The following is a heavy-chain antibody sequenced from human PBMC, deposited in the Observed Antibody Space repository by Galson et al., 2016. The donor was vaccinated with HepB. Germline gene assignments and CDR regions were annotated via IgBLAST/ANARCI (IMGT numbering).Heavy chain of an antibody. CDR1: GGSINSSGHY. D-gene: IGHD3-10*01. J-gene: IGHJ6*02. CDR3: ARHTGSSAFYYYGIDV. Sequence: SETLSLTCTVSGGSINSSGHYWGWIRLSPVKGLEWIGSTSHSGTTSYSPSFRSRITMSADTSKNQFSLRLNSMTAADTAVYYCARHTGSSAFYYYGIDVWGQGTLVTVSS. CDR2: TSHSGTT. V-gene: IGHV4-39*01.